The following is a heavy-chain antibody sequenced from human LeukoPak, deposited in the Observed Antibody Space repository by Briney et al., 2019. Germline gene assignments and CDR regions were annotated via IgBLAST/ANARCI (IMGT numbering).Heavy chain of an antibody. D-gene: IGHD4-17*01. CDR1: GGSISSSSYY. J-gene: IGHJ4*02. Sequence: PSETLSLTCTVSGGSISSSSYYWGWIRQPPGKGLEWIGSIYYSGSTYYNPSLKSRVTISVDTSKNQFSLKLSSVTAADTAVYYCARDPDYGDPGYWGQGTLVTVSS. CDR3: ARDPDYGDPGY. V-gene: IGHV4-39*07. CDR2: IYYSGST.